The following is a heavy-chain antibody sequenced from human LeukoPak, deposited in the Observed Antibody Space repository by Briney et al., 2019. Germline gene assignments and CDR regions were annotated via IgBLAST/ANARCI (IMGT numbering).Heavy chain of an antibody. CDR3: TLTTFGVVYYFEY. CDR1: GFTFSSYA. V-gene: IGHV3-30*04. Sequence: PGRSLRLSCATSGFTFSSYAMHWVRQAPGKGLEWVALISYDGINQYYADSVKGRFIISRDNSKNTLYLQLNSLRLEDTAVYYCTLTTFGVVYYFEYWGQGSLVTVSS. CDR2: ISYDGINQ. J-gene: IGHJ4*02. D-gene: IGHD1/OR15-1a*01.